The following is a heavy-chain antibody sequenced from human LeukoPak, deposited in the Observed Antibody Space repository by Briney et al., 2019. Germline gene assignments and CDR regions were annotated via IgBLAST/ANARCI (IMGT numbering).Heavy chain of an antibody. J-gene: IGHJ5*02. V-gene: IGHV3-21*01. CDR3: TRVLSGSGSWLWWFDP. Sequence: PGGSLRLSCAASGFTLSNDWTHWVRQAPGKGLVWVSSINAVGDFTKYADSVRGRFTISRDNAKNSLYLQMNSLRAEDTALYYCTRVLSGSGSWLWWFDPWGQGTLVAVSS. D-gene: IGHD3-10*01. CDR2: INAVGDFT. CDR1: GFTLSNDW.